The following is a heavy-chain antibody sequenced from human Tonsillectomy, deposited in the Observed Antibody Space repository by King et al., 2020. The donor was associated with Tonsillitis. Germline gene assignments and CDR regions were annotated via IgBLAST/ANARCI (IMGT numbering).Heavy chain of an antibody. D-gene: IGHD6-19*01. CDR2: INSSGGST. CDR3: ARAGSSGHQGLWWFDP. CDR1: GYTFTSFY. V-gene: IGHV1-46*03. Sequence: QLVQSGAEVKKPGASVKVSCKASGYTFTSFYIHWVRQAPGQGLEWMGIINSSGGSTTYAQKYQGRVTMTRDTSTSTVYMELSSLRSEDTAVYYCARAGSSGHQGLWWFDPWGQGTLVTVSS. J-gene: IGHJ5*02.